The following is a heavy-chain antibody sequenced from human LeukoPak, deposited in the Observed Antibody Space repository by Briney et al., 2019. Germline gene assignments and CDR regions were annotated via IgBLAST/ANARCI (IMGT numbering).Heavy chain of an antibody. J-gene: IGHJ5*02. CDR2: INPDRGAT. CDR1: GYSFTGYY. D-gene: IGHD6-6*01. Sequence: ASVKVSCKASGYSFTGYYMHWVRQAPGQGLEWMGWINPDRGATDYAQKFQGRVTMTRDTSMTTAYMDLSRLTSDDTAVYYCARGLKTRGGGRFCKIYMTKLVKGCTDYNWFDPWGQGTLVTVSS. V-gene: IGHV1-2*02. CDR3: ARGLKTRGGGRFCKIYMTKLVKGCTDYNWFDP.